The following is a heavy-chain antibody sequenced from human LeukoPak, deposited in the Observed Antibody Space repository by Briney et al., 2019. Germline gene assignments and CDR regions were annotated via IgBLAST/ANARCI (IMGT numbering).Heavy chain of an antibody. J-gene: IGHJ4*02. V-gene: IGHV1-2*02. D-gene: IGHD4-17*01. CDR3: ARDTITVTTPYFDY. CDR1: GYTFTAYY. CDR2: INPNTGGT. Sequence: ASVKVSCKASGYTFTAYYIHWVRQAPGQGLEWMGWINPNTGGTNFAQRFQGRVTMTRDTSTSTAYMELSSLRSDDTAFYYCARDTITVTTPYFDYWGQGTLVTVPS.